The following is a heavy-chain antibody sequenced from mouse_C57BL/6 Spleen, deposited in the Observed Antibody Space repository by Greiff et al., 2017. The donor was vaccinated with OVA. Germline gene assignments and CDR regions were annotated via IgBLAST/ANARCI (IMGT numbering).Heavy chain of an antibody. CDR1: GYAFSSSW. CDR2: IYPGDGDT. V-gene: IGHV1-82*01. D-gene: IGHD2-14*01. Sequence: VQLQQSGPELVKPGASVKISCKASGYAFSSSWMNWVKQRPGKGLEWIGRIYPGDGDTNYNGKFKGKATLTADKSSSTAYMQLSSLTSEDSAVYFCGGEYDAEGRAMDYWGQGTSVTVSS. CDR3: GGEYDAEGRAMDY. J-gene: IGHJ4*01.